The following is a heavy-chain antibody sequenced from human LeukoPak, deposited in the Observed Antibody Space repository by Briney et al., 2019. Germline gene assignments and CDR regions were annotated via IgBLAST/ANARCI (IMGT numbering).Heavy chain of an antibody. CDR3: TTDLGITMVRGVIGDAFDI. CDR2: IKSKTDGGTT. D-gene: IGHD3-10*01. J-gene: IGHJ3*02. Sequence: GGGLRLSCAASVFTFINALMNGVRQAPGKGLEWVGRIKSKTDGGTTDYTVPVKGRLHISRDDSQNTLYLQMNSLKAGDTAVYDCTTDLGITMVRGVIGDAFDIWGQGTMVTVSS. V-gene: IGHV3-15*01. CDR1: VFTFINAL.